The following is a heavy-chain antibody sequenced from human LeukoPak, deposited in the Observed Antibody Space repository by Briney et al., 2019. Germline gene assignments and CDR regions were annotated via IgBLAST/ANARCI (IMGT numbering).Heavy chain of an antibody. CDR1: GGSISSSNW. V-gene: IGHV4-4*02. CDR2: IYHSGST. CDR3: ANYGVVLATYGSPSPFVH. Sequence: SGTLSLTCVVSGGSISSSNWWSWVRQPPEKGLEWIGEIYHSGSTNYNPSLKSRVTISADPSKNQFSLKLTSVTAADTAVYYCANYGVVLATYGSPSPFVHWGQGTLVTVSS. J-gene: IGHJ4*02. D-gene: IGHD3-16*01.